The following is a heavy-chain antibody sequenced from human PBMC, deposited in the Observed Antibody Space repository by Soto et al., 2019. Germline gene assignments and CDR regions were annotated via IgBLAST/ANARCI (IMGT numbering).Heavy chain of an antibody. CDR3: ARGRTVRNYADDSSDYFYFFDY. D-gene: IGHD3-22*01. Sequence: ESLSLTGAVSGDSVITFYWGWMRQSPGKELEWIGYVYYTGSTNYNPSLKIRVTISVDRSKNQFSLKLTSANAADTAVYYCARGRTVRNYADDSSDYFYFFDYWGQGTQVTVSS. J-gene: IGHJ4*02. CDR1: GDSVITFY. CDR2: VYYTGST. V-gene: IGHV4-59*02.